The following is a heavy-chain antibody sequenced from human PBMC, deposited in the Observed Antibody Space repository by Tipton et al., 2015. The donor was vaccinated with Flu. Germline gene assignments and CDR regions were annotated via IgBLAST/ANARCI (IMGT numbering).Heavy chain of an antibody. D-gene: IGHD3-3*01. J-gene: IGHJ4*02. V-gene: IGHV3-30*18. CDR3: AKYYDFWSGYFDY. CDR1: GFTFSSYG. Sequence: SLRLSCAASGFTFSSYGMHWVRQAPGKGLEWVAVISYDGSNKYYADSVKGRFTISRDNSKNTLYLQMNSLRAEDTAVYYCAKYYDFWSGYFDYWGQGTLVTVSS. CDR2: ISYDGSNK.